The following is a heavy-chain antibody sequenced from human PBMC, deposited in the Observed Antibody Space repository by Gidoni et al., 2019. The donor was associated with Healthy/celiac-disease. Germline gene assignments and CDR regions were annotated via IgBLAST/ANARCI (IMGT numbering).Heavy chain of an antibody. D-gene: IGHD5-12*01. CDR3: ARPSNSGYGVIEGDFDY. J-gene: IGHJ4*02. CDR2: IWYDGSNK. V-gene: IGHV3-33*01. Sequence: QVQLVESGGGVVQPGRSLRLSCAASGFTFSSDGMHWVRQAPGKGLEWVAVIWYDGSNKYYADSVKGRFTISRDNSKNTLYLQMNSLRAEDTAVYYCARPSNSGYGVIEGDFDYWGQGTLVTVSS. CDR1: GFTFSSDG.